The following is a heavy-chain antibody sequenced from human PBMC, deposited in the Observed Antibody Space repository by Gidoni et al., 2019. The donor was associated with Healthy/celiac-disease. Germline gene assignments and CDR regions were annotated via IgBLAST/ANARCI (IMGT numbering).Heavy chain of an antibody. CDR1: GFTFSSYW. CDR2: IKQDGSGK. V-gene: IGHV3-7*01. D-gene: IGHD2-15*01. CDR3: AREPGGVVVAACDY. J-gene: IGHJ4*02. Sequence: EVQLVESGGGLVQPGGSLRLSCAASGFTFSSYWMSWVRQAPGKGLEWVANIKQDGSGKYYVDSVKGRFTISRDNAKNSLYLQMNSLRAEDTAVYYCAREPGGVVVAACDYWGQGTLVTVSS.